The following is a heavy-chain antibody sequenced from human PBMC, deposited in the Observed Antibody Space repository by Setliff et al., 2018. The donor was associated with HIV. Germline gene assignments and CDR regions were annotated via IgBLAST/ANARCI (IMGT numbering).Heavy chain of an antibody. J-gene: IGHJ6*04. D-gene: IGHD3-10*01. V-gene: IGHV1-8*02. CDR2: MNPKSGVS. CDR3: ARGKGVGGVIITGGLDV. CDR1: GYTFTNYY. Sequence: ASVKVSCKASGYTFTNYYMHWVRQAPGQGLEWMGWMNPKSGVSGYAEKFHGRVTMTRDTSISTAYMELSSLTSEDTAVYYCARGKGVGGVIITGGLDVWGKGTTVTVSS.